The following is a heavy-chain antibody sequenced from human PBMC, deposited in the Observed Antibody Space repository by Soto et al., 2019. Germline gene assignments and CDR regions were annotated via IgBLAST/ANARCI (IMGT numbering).Heavy chain of an antibody. Sequence: VGSLRLSCAASGFTFRNYAMHWVRQAPGKGLEWVAAISYDGSEKYYAESGKGRFTISRDNSKDTLYLQMNSLRTEDTAVCYCSRDRTLNCGDFAYCGHLTRFTISS. CDR1: GFTFRNYA. CDR2: ISYDGSEK. CDR3: SRDRTLNCGDFAY. V-gene: IGHV3-30-3*01. J-gene: IGHJ4*01. D-gene: IGHD1-1*01.